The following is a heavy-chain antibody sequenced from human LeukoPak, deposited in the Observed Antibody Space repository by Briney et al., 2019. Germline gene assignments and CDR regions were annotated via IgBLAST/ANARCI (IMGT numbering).Heavy chain of an antibody. CDR1: VGSISSGIYY. Sequence: SETLSLTRTVPVGSISSGIYYWGWIRQSPGTGLEWIGNIYYGGSTSYDPSLKSRVTISVDTTKNQFSLHLSSVTAADTAVYYCATYYYSYCYMDVWGKGTTVTVSS. CDR3: ATYYYSYCYMDV. CDR2: IYYGGST. V-gene: IGHV4-39*01. J-gene: IGHJ6*03.